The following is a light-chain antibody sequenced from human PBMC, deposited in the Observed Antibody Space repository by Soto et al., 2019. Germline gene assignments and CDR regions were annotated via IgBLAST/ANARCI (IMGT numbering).Light chain of an antibody. V-gene: IGLV2-11*01. CDR3: CSFAGSYTVWV. Sequence: QSALTQSRSVSGSPGQSVTISCTGTSSDVGDYNYVSWYQQYPGKAPKLVIYDVSKRPSGVPDRFSGSKSGNTASLTISGLQAEDEADYYCCSFAGSYTVWVFGGGTKLTVL. CDR2: DVS. J-gene: IGLJ3*02. CDR1: SSDVGDYNY.